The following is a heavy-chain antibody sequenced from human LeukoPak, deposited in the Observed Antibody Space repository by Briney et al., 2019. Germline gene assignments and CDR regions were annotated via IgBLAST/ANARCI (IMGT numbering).Heavy chain of an antibody. CDR3: ARENPYSSSWYLRRERYWFDP. J-gene: IGHJ5*02. CDR1: GGSISSGGYS. CDR2: IYHSGST. Sequence: SETLSLTCAVSGGSISSGGYSWSWIRQPPGKGLEWIGYIYHSGSTYYNPSLKSRVTISVDRSKNQFSLRLSSVTAADTAEYYCARENPYSSSWYLRRERYWFDPWGQGTLVTVSS. V-gene: IGHV4-30-2*01. D-gene: IGHD6-13*01.